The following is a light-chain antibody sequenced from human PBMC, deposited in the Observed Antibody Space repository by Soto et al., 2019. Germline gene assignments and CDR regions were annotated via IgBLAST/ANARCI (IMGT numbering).Light chain of an antibody. CDR2: DAS. Sequence: EIVLTQSPGTLSLSPGERATLSCRASQSVSNNYLAWYQQKPGQAPRLLIYDASNRATGIPDRFSGSGSGTDFTLTISRLEPEDFAVYYCQQRSNWPLLTFGGGTKVDNK. J-gene: IGKJ4*01. CDR3: QQRSNWPLLT. CDR1: QSVSNNY. V-gene: IGKV3D-20*02.